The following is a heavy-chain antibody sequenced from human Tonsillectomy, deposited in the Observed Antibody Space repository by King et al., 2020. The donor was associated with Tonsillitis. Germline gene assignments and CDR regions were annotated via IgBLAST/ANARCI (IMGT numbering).Heavy chain of an antibody. CDR2: ISWDGGST. CDR1: GFTFDDHA. J-gene: IGHJ4*02. D-gene: IGHD1-26*01. CDR3: ARSTWHYSFDY. V-gene: IGHV3-43D*03. Sequence: QLVQSGGVVVQTGGCLRLSCAASGFTFDDHAMEWVRHAPGKGLEWVSHISWDGGSTFYADSVKGRFTISRDNSNNSLYLQMNSLRAEDTALYFCARSTWHYSFDYWGQGTLVTVSS.